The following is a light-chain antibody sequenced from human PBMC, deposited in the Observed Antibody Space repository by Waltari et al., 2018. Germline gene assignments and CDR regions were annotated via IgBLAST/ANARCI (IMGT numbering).Light chain of an antibody. CDR2: ATT. V-gene: IGLV7-46*01. CDR3: LLSYSGNWV. Sequence: QAVVTQEPSLTVSTGGTVTLTCGSSTGPVTSGHYPYRFQQKPSQAPSTLIYATTNKPSWTPARFSGSLLGGKAALTLSGAQPEDEAEYFCLLSYSGNWVFGGGTKLTVL. CDR1: TGPVTSGHY. J-gene: IGLJ3*02.